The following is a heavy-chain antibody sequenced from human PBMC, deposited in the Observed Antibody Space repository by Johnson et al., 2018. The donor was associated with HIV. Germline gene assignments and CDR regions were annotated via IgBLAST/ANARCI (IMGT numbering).Heavy chain of an antibody. CDR3: ARATLGADDAFDI. J-gene: IGHJ3*02. V-gene: IGHV3-20*04. D-gene: IGHD1-26*01. CDR2: INWNGGST. Sequence: VQLVESGGGMVQPGGSLKLSCAASGFTFSSHGMSWVRQAPGKGLEWVSGINWNGGSTGYAYSVKGRFTISRDNAKNSLYLQMNSLRAGDTAVYYCARATLGADDAFDIWGQGTMVTVSS. CDR1: GFTFSSHG.